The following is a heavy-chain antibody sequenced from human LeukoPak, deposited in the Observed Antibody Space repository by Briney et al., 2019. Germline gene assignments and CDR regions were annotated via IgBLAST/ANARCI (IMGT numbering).Heavy chain of an antibody. CDR1: GYTFTSYG. V-gene: IGHV1-18*01. Sequence: GASVKVSCKASGYTFTSYGISWVRQAPGQGLEWMGRISAYNGNTNYAQKLQGRVTMTTDTSTSTAYMELRSLRSDDTAVYYCARVWVVVPAAITGWFDPWGQGTLVTVSS. CDR2: ISAYNGNT. CDR3: ARVWVVVPAAITGWFDP. J-gene: IGHJ5*02. D-gene: IGHD2-2*02.